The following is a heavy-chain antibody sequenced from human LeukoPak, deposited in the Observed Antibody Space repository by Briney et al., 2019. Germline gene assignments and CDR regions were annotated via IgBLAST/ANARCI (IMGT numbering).Heavy chain of an antibody. CDR2: INQDGSEK. Sequence: KTGGSLRLSCAASGFTFSSFWMTWVRQAPGKGLEWVANINQDGSEKYYVDSVKGRFTISRDNAKNSLYLQMNSLRAEDTAVYCCARAPPFLTSKKNWGSGGYFDYWGQGTLVTVSS. J-gene: IGHJ4*02. CDR3: ARAPPFLTSKKNWGSGGYFDY. V-gene: IGHV3-7*04. CDR1: GFTFSSFW. D-gene: IGHD7-27*01.